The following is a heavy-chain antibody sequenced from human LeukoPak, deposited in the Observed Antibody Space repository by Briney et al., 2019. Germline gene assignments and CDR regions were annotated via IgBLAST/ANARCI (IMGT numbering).Heavy chain of an antibody. J-gene: IGHJ6*03. D-gene: IGHD6-13*01. CDR1: GYSISSGYY. Sequence: PSETLSLTCTVSGYSISSGYYWGWIRQPPGKGLEWIGSMFHSGSTYYNPSLKSRVTISVDTSKNQFSLKLSSVTAADTAVYYCASTTYSSSWYALNYYYYYYMDVWGKGTTVTISS. V-gene: IGHV4-38-2*02. CDR3: ASTTYSSSWYALNYYYYYYMDV. CDR2: MFHSGST.